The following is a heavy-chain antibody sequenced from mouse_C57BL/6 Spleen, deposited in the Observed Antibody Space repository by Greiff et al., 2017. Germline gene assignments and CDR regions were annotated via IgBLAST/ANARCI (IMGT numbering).Heavy chain of an antibody. V-gene: IGHV1-69*01. CDR3: ARRGYYGSSYFDY. CDR1: GYTFTSYW. J-gene: IGHJ2*01. CDR2: IDPSDSYT. D-gene: IGHD1-1*01. Sequence: QVQLQQPGAELVMPGASVKLSCKASGYTFTSYWMPWVKQRPGQGLEWIGEIDPSDSYTNYNQKFKGKSTLTVDKSSSTAYMQLSSLTSEDSAVYYCARRGYYGSSYFDYWGQGTTLTVSS.